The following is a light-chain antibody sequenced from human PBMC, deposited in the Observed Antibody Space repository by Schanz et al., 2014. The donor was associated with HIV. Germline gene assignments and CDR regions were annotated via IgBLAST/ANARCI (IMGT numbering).Light chain of an antibody. CDR3: AAWDDSLNGWV. CDR1: TSNIGSNT. J-gene: IGLJ3*02. V-gene: IGLV1-44*01. CDR2: DNN. Sequence: QSVLTQPPSTSGPPGQRVIISCSGSTSNIGSNTVNWYQQLPRTAPKLLIYDNNKRPSGIPDRFSGSKSGTSATLGISGLQSEDEADYYCAAWDDSLNGWVFGGGTKLTVL.